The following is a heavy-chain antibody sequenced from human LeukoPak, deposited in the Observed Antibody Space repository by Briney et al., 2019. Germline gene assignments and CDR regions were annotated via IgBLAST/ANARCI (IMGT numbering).Heavy chain of an antibody. V-gene: IGHV3-23*01. J-gene: IGHJ4*02. CDR3: AKVQVGYIVAIYFDY. Sequence: PGGSLRLSCAVSGITLSNYGMSWVRQAPGKGLEWVSAISGSGGSTYYADSVKGRFTISRGNSKNTLYLQMNSLRAEDTAVYYCAKVQVGYIVAIYFDYWGQGTLVTVSS. CDR1: GITLSNYG. CDR2: ISGSGGST. D-gene: IGHD5-12*01.